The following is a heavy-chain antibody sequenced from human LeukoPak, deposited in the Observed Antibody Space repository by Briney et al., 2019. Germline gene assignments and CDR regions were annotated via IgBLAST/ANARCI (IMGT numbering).Heavy chain of an antibody. V-gene: IGHV1-18*01. Sequence: ASVKVSCTASGYTSTSYGISWVRQAPGQGLKWMGWISAYNGNTNYAQKLQGRVTMTTDTSTSTAYMELRSLRSDDTAVYYCARDSGPASEFDYWGQGTLVTVSS. J-gene: IGHJ4*02. CDR1: GYTSTSYG. CDR3: ARDSGPASEFDY. CDR2: ISAYNGNT. D-gene: IGHD5-12*01.